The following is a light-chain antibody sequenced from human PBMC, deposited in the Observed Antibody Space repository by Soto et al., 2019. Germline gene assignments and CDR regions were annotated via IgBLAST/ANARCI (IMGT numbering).Light chain of an antibody. CDR2: DAS. CDR1: QSVFSY. CDR3: QHRSKWPGT. V-gene: IGKV3-11*01. J-gene: IGKJ1*01. Sequence: EIRLTQSPATLSLSTAERTTISYRASQSVFSYLAWYQQKPGQPPRLLIYDASDRATGIPARFTGSGSGTDFTFTISSIEPEDFAVYYCQHRSKWPGTFGQGGNVDI.